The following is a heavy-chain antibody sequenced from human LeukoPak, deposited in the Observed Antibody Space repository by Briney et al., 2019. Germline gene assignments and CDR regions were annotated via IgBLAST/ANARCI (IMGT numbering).Heavy chain of an antibody. Sequence: SETLSLTCTVSGGSISSSSYSWGWIRQPPGKGREWIGSIYYSGSTYYNPSLNSRVTISADTSKNQFSLKLSSVTAADTAVYYCARESNVLLWFGEHYYFDYWGQGTLVTVSS. CDR2: IYYSGST. J-gene: IGHJ4*02. CDR1: GGSISSSSYS. D-gene: IGHD3-10*01. V-gene: IGHV4-39*07. CDR3: ARESNVLLWFGEHYYFDY.